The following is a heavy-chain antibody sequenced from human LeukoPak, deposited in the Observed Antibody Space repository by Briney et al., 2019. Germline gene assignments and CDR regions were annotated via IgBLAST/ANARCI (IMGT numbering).Heavy chain of an antibody. CDR2: INHSRST. D-gene: IGHD5-24*01. V-gene: IGHV4-39*07. CDR1: GGSISSSSYY. J-gene: IGHJ4*02. Sequence: PSETLSLTCTVSGGSISSSSYYWSWIRQPPGKGLEWIGEINHSRSTNYNPSLKSRVTISVDTSKNQFSLKLSSVTAADTAVYYCARVGPDGYNLGAVNYWGQGTLVTVSS. CDR3: ARVGPDGYNLGAVNY.